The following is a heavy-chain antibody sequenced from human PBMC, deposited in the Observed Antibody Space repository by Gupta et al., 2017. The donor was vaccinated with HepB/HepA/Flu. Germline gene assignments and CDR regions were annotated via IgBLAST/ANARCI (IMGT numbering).Heavy chain of an antibody. CDR1: GFTFSDYY. J-gene: IGHJ4*02. CDR2: ISSGGSTI. V-gene: IGHV3-11*04. CDR3: ARSIHQRYDI. D-gene: IGHD5-24*01. Sequence: QVQLVESGGGLVKPGGSLRLSCAASGFTFSDYYMNWIHQAPGKGLEWVAYISSGGSTIEYADSVKGRFTISRDNAKNSLYLQLDSLRAEDTALYYCARSIHQRYDIWGQGALVTVSS.